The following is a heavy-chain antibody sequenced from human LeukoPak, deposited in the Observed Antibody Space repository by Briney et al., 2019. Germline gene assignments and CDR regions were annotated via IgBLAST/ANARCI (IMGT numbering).Heavy chain of an antibody. CDR3: ARDRLSSGVDY. Sequence: SETLSLTCTVSGGSISSYYWSWIRQPPGKGLEWIGYIYYSGSTNYNHSLKSRVTISVDTSKNQFSLKLSSVTAADTAVYYCARDRLSSGVDYWGQGTLVTVSS. CDR2: IYYSGST. J-gene: IGHJ4*02. D-gene: IGHD6-19*01. CDR1: GGSISSYY. V-gene: IGHV4-59*01.